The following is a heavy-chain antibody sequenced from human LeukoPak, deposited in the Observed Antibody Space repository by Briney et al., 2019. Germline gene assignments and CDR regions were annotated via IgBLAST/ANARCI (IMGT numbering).Heavy chain of an antibody. J-gene: IGHJ4*02. CDR2: IRSKANNYAT. CDR3: TRDIVGSNY. CDR1: GFTFSGFA. V-gene: IGHV3-73*01. Sequence: GGSLRLSCAASGFTFSGFAMHWVRQASGKGLEWVGRIRSKANNYATAYVASVKGRFTISRDDSKNTAYLQMNSLKTEDTAVYYCTRDIVGSNYWGQGTLVTVSS. D-gene: IGHD5-12*01.